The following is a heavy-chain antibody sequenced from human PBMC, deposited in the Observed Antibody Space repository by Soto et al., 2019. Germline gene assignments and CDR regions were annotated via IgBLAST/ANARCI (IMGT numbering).Heavy chain of an antibody. CDR1: GFTFSSYA. CDR3: AKDLRQYSSGYYFDY. D-gene: IGHD3-22*01. J-gene: IGHJ4*02. V-gene: IGHV3-30*04. CDR2: IAYDGSNK. Sequence: QVQLVESGGGVVQPGRSLRLSCAASGFTFSSYAMHWVRQAPGKGLEWVAVIAYDGSNKYYADSVKGRFTISRDNSKNTLYLQMNSLRAEDTAVYYCAKDLRQYSSGYYFDYWGQGTLVTVSS.